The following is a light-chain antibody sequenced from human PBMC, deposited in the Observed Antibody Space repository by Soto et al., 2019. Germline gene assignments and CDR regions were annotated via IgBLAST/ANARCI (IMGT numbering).Light chain of an antibody. CDR1: SSDVGGYNY. CDR3: SSYAGSNNLV. CDR2: EVS. V-gene: IGLV2-8*01. Sequence: QSVLTQPPSASGSPGQSVTISCTGTSSDVGGYNYVSWYQQHPGKAPKLMIYEVSEQPSGVPDRFSGSKSGNTASLTVSGLQAEDEADYYCSSYAGSNNLVFGGGTKLTVL. J-gene: IGLJ3*02.